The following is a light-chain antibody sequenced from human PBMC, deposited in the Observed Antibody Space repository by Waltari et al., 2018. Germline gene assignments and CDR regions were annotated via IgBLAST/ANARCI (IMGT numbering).Light chain of an antibody. Sequence: QTVVTQEPSLSVSPGGPVTLTCALSFGPLSPPHFAPWYQQTPGQAPRTLVYKANARSSGVPDRFSGSILGNTAALTITGAQADDESDYYCALYMGSGIWVFGGGTRLTVL. CDR2: KAN. CDR1: FGPLSPPHF. V-gene: IGLV8-61*01. J-gene: IGLJ3*02. CDR3: ALYMGSGIWV.